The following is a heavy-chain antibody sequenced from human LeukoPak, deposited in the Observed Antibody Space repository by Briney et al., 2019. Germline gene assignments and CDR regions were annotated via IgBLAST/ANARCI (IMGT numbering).Heavy chain of an antibody. CDR1: GGTFTRYA. CDR2: IIPMFGTA. Sequence: SVKVSCKASGGTFTRYAINWVRQAPGQGLEWMGGIIPMFGTANYAQKFQGRVTITADESTSTAYMELSGLRSEDTAVYYCARGGHDSGYYGMDVWGQGTTVTVSS. CDR3: ARGGHDSGYYGMDV. D-gene: IGHD1-26*01. J-gene: IGHJ6*02. V-gene: IGHV1-69*01.